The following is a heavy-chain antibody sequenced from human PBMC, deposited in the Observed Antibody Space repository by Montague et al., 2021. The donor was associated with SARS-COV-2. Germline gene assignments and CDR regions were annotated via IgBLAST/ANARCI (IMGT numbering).Heavy chain of an antibody. CDR1: GGSFTTYY. D-gene: IGHD3/OR15-3a*01. J-gene: IGHJ4*02. CDR2: INHGGTT. CDR3: ARNSFRARFLDWSFYFAF. V-gene: IGHV4-34*01. Sequence: SETLSLTCAVYGGSFTTYYWSWIRQPPGKGLEWNGVINHGGTTNSNPALKGRVTMSVDTSKNQFSLTLTSVTAADTAIYFCARNSFRARFLDWSFYFAFWGQGSVVTVSS.